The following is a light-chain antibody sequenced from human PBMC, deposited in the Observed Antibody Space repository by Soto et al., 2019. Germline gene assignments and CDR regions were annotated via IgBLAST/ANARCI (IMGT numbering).Light chain of an antibody. Sequence: EIVLTQSPGTLSLSPGERAALSCRASQSVTTNSLAWYQQKPGQAPRLLIYAVSSRATGIPDRFSGSGSGTDFTLTISRVEPEDFAVYYCQQYGTTFFTFGQGTRLESK. V-gene: IGKV3-20*01. J-gene: IGKJ5*01. CDR2: AVS. CDR3: QQYGTTFFT. CDR1: QSVTTNS.